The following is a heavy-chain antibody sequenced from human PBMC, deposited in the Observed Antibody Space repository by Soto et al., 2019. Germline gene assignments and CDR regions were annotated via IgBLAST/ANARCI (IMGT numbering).Heavy chain of an antibody. CDR3: ARRYAGNFDY. CDR1: GGSISSYY. D-gene: IGHD2-8*01. CDR2: IYYSGST. J-gene: IGHJ4*02. Sequence: QVQLQESGPGLVKPSETLSLTCTVSGGSISSYYWSWIRQPPGKGLEWIGYIYYSGSTNYNPSLKSRATISVHTSKNQFSLKLSSVTAAYTAVYYCARRYAGNFDYWGQGTLVTVSS. V-gene: IGHV4-59*01.